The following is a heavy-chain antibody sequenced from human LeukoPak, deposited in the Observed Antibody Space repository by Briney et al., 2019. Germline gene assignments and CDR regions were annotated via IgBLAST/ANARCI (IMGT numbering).Heavy chain of an antibody. D-gene: IGHD6-19*01. J-gene: IGHJ4*02. V-gene: IGHV4-34*01. Sequence: SETLSLTCAVYGGSFSGYYWSWIRQPPGKGLEWIGEINHSGSTNYNPSLKSRVTISVDTSKNQFSLKLSSVTAADTAVYYCASSAVSKSDLGEKFDYWGQGALVTVSS. CDR3: ASSAVSKSDLGEKFDY. CDR2: INHSGST. CDR1: GGSFSGYY.